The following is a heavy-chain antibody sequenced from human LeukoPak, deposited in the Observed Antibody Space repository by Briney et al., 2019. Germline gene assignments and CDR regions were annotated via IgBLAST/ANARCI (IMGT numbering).Heavy chain of an antibody. CDR2: IKGSGDIT. CDR1: GFTFSSYS. V-gene: IGHV3-23*01. J-gene: IGHJ4*02. D-gene: IGHD2-15*01. Sequence: GASLRLSCAASGFTFSSYSMCWVRQAPGKGPEWVSGIKGSGDITYYADSVKGRFTVSRDNSKNTLYLQMNSLRAEDTAKYYCAKYCSGATCSGYWGQGTLVTVSS. CDR3: AKYCSGATCSGY.